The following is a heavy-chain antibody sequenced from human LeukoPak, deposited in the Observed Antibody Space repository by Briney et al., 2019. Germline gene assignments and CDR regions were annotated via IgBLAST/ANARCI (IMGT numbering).Heavy chain of an antibody. CDR2: ISDDGSNT. J-gene: IGHJ4*02. D-gene: IGHD3-10*01. V-gene: IGHV3-23*01. CDR3: AKRVRYGSGNYHFDH. CDR1: EFTFSTYG. Sequence: PGGSLRLSCAAPEFTFSTYGMSWVRQAPGKGLEWVSAISDDGSNTYYADSVKGRFTISRDNSRNTLYLQMNSLTAEDTAVYYCAKRVRYGSGNYHFDHWGQGTLVTVSS.